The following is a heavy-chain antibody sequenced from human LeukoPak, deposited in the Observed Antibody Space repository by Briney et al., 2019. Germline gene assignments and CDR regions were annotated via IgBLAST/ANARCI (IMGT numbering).Heavy chain of an antibody. CDR1: GFTFSNAW. J-gene: IGHJ4*02. CDR2: IKSKTDGGTT. Sequence: GRSPRLSCAASGFTFSNAWMSWVRQAPGKGLEWVGRIKSKTDGGTTDYAAPVKGRFTISRDDSKYTLYLQMNSLKTEDTAVYYCTTDPRIFGVVSIWGQGTLVTVSS. V-gene: IGHV3-15*01. CDR3: TTDPRIFGVVSI. D-gene: IGHD3-3*01.